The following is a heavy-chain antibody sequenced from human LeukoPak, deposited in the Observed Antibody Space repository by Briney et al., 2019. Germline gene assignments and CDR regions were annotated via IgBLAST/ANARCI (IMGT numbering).Heavy chain of an antibody. Sequence: ASVKVSCKASGYTFTGYYMHWLGQAPGQGLEWMGWINPNSGGTNYAQKFQGRVTMTRDTSISTAYMELSRLRSDDTAVYYCARDAETAMVTFGCGAFDIWGQGTMVTVSS. CDR1: GYTFTGYY. J-gene: IGHJ3*02. CDR2: INPNSGGT. V-gene: IGHV1-2*02. D-gene: IGHD5-18*01. CDR3: ARDAETAMVTFGCGAFDI.